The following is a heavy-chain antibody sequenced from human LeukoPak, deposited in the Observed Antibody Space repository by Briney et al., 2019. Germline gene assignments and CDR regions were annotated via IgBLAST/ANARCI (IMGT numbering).Heavy chain of an antibody. J-gene: IGHJ5*02. D-gene: IGHD3-22*01. CDR1: GGSFSGYY. CDR3: ARSTYYYDSSGYYYYWFDP. Sequence: PSETLSLTCAVYGGSFSGYYWSWIRQPPGKGLEWIGEINHSGSTNYNPSLKSRVTISVDTSKNQFSLKLSSVTAADTAVYYCARSTYYYDSSGYYYYWFDPWGQGTLVTVSS. CDR2: INHSGST. V-gene: IGHV4-34*01.